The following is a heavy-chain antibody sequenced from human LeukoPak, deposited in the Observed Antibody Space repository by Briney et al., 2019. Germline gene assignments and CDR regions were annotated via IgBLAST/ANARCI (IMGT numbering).Heavy chain of an antibody. V-gene: IGHV4-59*01. CDR3: ARGGWSAFDT. CDR1: GGSISSYY. CDR2: IYYSGTT. D-gene: IGHD3-10*01. Sequence: SETLSLTCTVSGGSISSYYWNWIRQPPGKGLEWIGYIYYSGTTNYNPYLKSRVTISVDTSKNQFSMKLRSVTAADTAVYYCARGGWSAFDTWGQGTMVTVSS. J-gene: IGHJ3*02.